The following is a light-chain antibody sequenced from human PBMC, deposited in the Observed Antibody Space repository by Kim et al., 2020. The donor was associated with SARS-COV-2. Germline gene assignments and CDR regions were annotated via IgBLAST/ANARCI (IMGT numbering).Light chain of an antibody. CDR1: QSVSSSY. CDR3: QQYGSSPRYS. V-gene: IGKV3-20*01. J-gene: IGKJ2*01. Sequence: SPGERVTHSCRANQSVSSSYLAWYQQKPGQAPRLLIYGASSRATGIPDRFSGSGSGTDFTLTISRVEPEDFAVYYCQQYGSSPRYSFGQGTKLEI. CDR2: GAS.